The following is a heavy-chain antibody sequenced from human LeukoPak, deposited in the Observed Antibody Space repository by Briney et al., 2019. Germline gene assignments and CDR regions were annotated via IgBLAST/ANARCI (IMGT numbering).Heavy chain of an antibody. J-gene: IGHJ6*02. Sequence: PGGSLRLSCAASGFTFSSYAMHWVRQAPGKGLEWVAVISYDGSNKYYADSVKGRFTISRDNSKNTLYLQMNSLRAEDTAVYYCAKKGGFIAAAGPDYYYYYGMDVWGQGTTVTVSS. D-gene: IGHD6-13*01. V-gene: IGHV3-30-3*02. CDR1: GFTFSSYA. CDR2: ISYDGSNK. CDR3: AKKGGFIAAAGPDYYYYYGMDV.